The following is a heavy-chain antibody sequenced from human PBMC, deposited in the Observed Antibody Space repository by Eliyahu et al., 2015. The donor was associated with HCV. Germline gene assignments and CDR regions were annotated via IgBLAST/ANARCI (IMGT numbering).Heavy chain of an antibody. D-gene: IGHD3-10*01. V-gene: IGHV4-59*01. CDR3: ARVASESSGSYYNNYYFHGMDV. J-gene: IGHJ6*02. Sequence: QVQLQESGPGLVKSWETLSLTCTVSGGSISSDYCXLDPAAPREGTGVDWLAISITVGAPITTTSLKSRVTISVDTSKNQFSLKLSSVTAADTAVYYCARVASESSGSYYNNYYFHGMDVWGQGTAVTVSS. CDR1: GGSISSDY. CDR2: SITVGAP.